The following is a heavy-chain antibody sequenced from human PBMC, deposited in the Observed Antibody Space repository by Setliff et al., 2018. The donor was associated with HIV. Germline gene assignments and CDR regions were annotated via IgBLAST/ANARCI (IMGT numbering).Heavy chain of an antibody. CDR1: GGAFSGYY. J-gene: IGHJ4*02. CDR2: VNHKGVA. D-gene: IGHD3-22*01. V-gene: IGHV4-34*01. Sequence: SETLSLTCAVYGGAFSGYYWTWIRQSPGRGLEWIGEVNHKGVANYSPSLMRRATISADTSKNQFSLKLSSVTAADTAVFYCARLTTTYYYDSSAYYHPVWGQGTLVTVSS. CDR3: ARLTTTYYYDSSAYYHPV.